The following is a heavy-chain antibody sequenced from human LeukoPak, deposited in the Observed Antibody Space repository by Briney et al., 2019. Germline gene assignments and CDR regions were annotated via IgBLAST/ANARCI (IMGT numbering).Heavy chain of an antibody. D-gene: IGHD6-13*01. CDR2: INPNSGGT. CDR1: GYTFTGYY. J-gene: IGHJ5*02. Sequence: ASVKVSCKASGYTFTGYYMHWVRQAPGQGLEWMRRINPNSGGTNYAQKFQGRVTMTRDTSISTAYVELSRLRSDDTAVYYCARGNPYSSSWNWFDPWGQGTLVTVSS. V-gene: IGHV1-2*06. CDR3: ARGNPYSSSWNWFDP.